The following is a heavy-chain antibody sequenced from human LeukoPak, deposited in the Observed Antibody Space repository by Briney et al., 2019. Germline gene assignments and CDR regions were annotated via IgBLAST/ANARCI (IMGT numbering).Heavy chain of an antibody. CDR3: AREGVVPAEWDYYYYMDV. CDR1: GFTFNSYG. CDR2: IWYDGSNK. Sequence: GGSLRLSCAASGFTFNSYGMHWVRQAPGKGLEWVAFIWYDGSNKYFADSVKGRFTISRDNSKNTLYLQMNSLRAEDTAVYYCAREGVVPAEWDYYYYMDVWGKGTTVTVSS. V-gene: IGHV3-33*01. J-gene: IGHJ6*03. D-gene: IGHD2-2*01.